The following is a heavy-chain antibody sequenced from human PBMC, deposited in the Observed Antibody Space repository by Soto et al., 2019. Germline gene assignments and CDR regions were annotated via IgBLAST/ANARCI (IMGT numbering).Heavy chain of an antibody. Sequence: GESLKISCKGSGYSLAGYWITWVRQKPGKGLEWMGRIDPSDSQTYYSPSFRGHVTISVTKSITTVFLQWSSLRASDTAMYYCARQIYDSDTGPNFQYYFDSWGQGTPVTVSS. CDR1: GYSLAGYW. D-gene: IGHD3-22*01. V-gene: IGHV5-10-1*01. CDR3: ARQIYDSDTGPNFQYYFDS. J-gene: IGHJ4*02. CDR2: IDPSDSQT.